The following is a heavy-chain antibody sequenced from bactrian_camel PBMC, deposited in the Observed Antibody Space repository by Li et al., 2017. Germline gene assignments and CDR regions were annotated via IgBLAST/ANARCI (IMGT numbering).Heavy chain of an antibody. D-gene: IGHD5*01. CDR1: GNIDSKLC. CDR2: IDGSGGT. V-gene: IGHV3S53*01. Sequence: VQLVESGGGSVQAGGSLTLSCVVSGNIDSKLCFGWFRQAPGKAREGVANIDGSGGTSYADSVKGRFTISKDNAKNTLYLQMTGLNSEDTAMYYCAAGQIPHSDWEFSSSGHEFRDWARGPRSPSP. J-gene: IGHJ4*01.